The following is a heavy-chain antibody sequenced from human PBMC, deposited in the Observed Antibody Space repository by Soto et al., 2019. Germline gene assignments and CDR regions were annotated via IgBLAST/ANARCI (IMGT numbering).Heavy chain of an antibody. CDR3: AGQLERRDYYYYYMDV. D-gene: IGHD1-1*01. Sequence: SETLSLTCTVSGASINDYYWSWIRQPPGKGLEWIGYIYYSGSTTYNPSLKSRVTISVDTSKNQFSLKLSSVTAADTAVYYCAGQLERRDYYYYYMDVWGKGTTVTVSS. CDR1: GASINDYY. J-gene: IGHJ6*03. CDR2: IYYSGST. V-gene: IGHV4-59*01.